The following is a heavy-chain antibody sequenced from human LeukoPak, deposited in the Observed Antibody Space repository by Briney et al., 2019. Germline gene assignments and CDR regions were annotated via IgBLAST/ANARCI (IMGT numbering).Heavy chain of an antibody. CDR1: GFTFSSYW. Sequence: GGSLRLSCAASGFTFSSYWMSWVRQAPGKGLEWVANIKQDGSEKCYVDSVKGRFTISRDNAKNSLYLQMNSLRAEDTAVYYCARDKVVGATHFDYWGQGTLATVSS. D-gene: IGHD1-26*01. V-gene: IGHV3-7*01. J-gene: IGHJ4*02. CDR2: IKQDGSEK. CDR3: ARDKVVGATHFDY.